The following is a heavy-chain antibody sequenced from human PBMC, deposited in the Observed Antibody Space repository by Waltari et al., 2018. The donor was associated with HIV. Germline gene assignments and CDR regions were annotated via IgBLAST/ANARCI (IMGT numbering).Heavy chain of an antibody. Sequence: EVQLVQSGAEVKKPGESLNISCSASGYNFNTFWIGWVRQMPGKGLEYLGIIYPGDPDSRYNPSFKGQVTISVDKSINAAYLQWSSLEASDAAMYFCARYHVSPDDFGGNPRIFDYFDFWGQGTQVTVSS. D-gene: IGHD3-3*01. CDR2: IYPGDPDS. CDR3: ARYHVSPDDFGGNPRIFDYFDF. J-gene: IGHJ4*02. CDR1: GYNFNTFW. V-gene: IGHV5-51*03.